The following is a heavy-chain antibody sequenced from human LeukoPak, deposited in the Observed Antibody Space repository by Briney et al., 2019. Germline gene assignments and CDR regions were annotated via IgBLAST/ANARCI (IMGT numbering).Heavy chain of an antibody. J-gene: IGHJ4*02. V-gene: IGHV3-53*01. D-gene: IGHD1-26*01. CDR2: IYSGGST. Sequence: PGGSLRLSCAASGFTVSSNYMSWVRQAPGKGLEWVSVIYSGGSTYYADSVKGRFTISRDNSKNTLYLQMNSLRAEDTAVYYRARDMDYRPIGSYYYGYWGQGTLVTVSS. CDR1: GFTVSSNY. CDR3: ARDMDYRPIGSYYYGY.